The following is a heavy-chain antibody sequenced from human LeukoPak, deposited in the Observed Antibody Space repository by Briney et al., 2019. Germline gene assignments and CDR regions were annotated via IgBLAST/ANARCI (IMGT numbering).Heavy chain of an antibody. CDR2: INAGNGNT. CDR1: GHIFTTYA. CDR3: ARDGFCSSTSCSGVPKI. V-gene: IGHV1-3*01. D-gene: IGHD2-2*03. Sequence: ASVKVSCKASGHIFTTYAMHWVRQAPGQRLEWMGWINAGNGNTKYSQKFQGRIIITRDTSASTAYMELSRLRSDDTALYYCARDGFCSSTSCSGVPKIWGQGTLVTVSS. J-gene: IGHJ4*02.